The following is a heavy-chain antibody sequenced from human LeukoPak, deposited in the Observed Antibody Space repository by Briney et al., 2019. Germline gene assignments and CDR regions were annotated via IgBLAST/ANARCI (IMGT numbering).Heavy chain of an antibody. D-gene: IGHD2-21*02. Sequence: GGSLRLSCAASGFIFSSYGMHWVRQAPGKGLEWVAVISYDGSNKYYADSVRGRFTISRDNSKNTLYLQMNSLRAEDTAVYYCAKCVTARPVPYYYYGMDVWGQGTTVTVSS. CDR1: GFIFSSYG. J-gene: IGHJ6*02. CDR2: ISYDGSNK. V-gene: IGHV3-30*18. CDR3: AKCVTARPVPYYYYGMDV.